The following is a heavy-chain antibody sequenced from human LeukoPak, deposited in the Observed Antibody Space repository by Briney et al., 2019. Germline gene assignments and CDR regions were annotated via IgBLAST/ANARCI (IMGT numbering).Heavy chain of an antibody. V-gene: IGHV1-8*01. CDR2: MDPNSGQT. CDR3: ARDLSPTTAILSAANLHYKGMDV. J-gene: IGHJ6*02. D-gene: IGHD2-21*02. CDR1: GYTFTDYD. Sequence: SVHVSFKNSGYTFTDYDIHWLRQAPGQGPAWMGWMDPNSGQTAHARRCEGRVTMAGAASISTAYLRLSGLTFDDTPVYCCARDLSPTTAILSAANLHYKGMDVWGQGTMVIVSS.